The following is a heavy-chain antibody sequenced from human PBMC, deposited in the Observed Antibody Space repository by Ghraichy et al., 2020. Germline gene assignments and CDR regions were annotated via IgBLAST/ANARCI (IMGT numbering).Heavy chain of an antibody. CDR3: ARDQDYEILTGYYDY. CDR2: ISSSSSTI. D-gene: IGHD3-9*01. V-gene: IGHV3-48*02. Sequence: GVSLRLSCAASGFTFSSYSMNWVRQAPGKGLEWVSYISSSSSTIYYADSVKGRFTISRDNAKNSLYLQMNSLRDEDTAVYYCARDQDYEILTGYYDYCGQGTLVTVSS. J-gene: IGHJ4*02. CDR1: GFTFSSYS.